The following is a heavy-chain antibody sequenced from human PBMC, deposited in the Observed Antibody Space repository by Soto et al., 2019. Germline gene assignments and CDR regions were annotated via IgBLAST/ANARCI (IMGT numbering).Heavy chain of an antibody. D-gene: IGHD3-22*01. V-gene: IGHV3-23*01. Sequence: GGSLRLSCAASGFTFSSYAMSWVRQAPGRGLEWVSAISGSGGSTYYADSVKGRFTISRDNSKNTLYLQMNSLRAEDTAVYYCAKGLPAYYYDSSGYFDYWGQGTLVTVSS. CDR2: ISGSGGST. J-gene: IGHJ4*02. CDR3: AKGLPAYYYDSSGYFDY. CDR1: GFTFSSYA.